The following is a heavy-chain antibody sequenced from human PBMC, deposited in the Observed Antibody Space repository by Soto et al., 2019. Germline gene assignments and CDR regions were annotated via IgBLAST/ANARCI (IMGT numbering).Heavy chain of an antibody. V-gene: IGHV3-23*01. J-gene: IGHJ4*02. Sequence: PGGSLRLSCAASGFTFSSYAMSWVRQAPGQGLEWVSAISGSGGSTYYADSVKGRFTVSRDNSKDTLYLQMNSLRAEDTAVYYCAKDADIVATIFVYWGQGTLVTVSS. CDR2: ISGSGGST. CDR3: AKDADIVATIFVY. CDR1: GFTFSSYA. D-gene: IGHD5-12*01.